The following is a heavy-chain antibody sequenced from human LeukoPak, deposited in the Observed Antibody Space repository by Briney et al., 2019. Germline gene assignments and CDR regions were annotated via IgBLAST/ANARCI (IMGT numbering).Heavy chain of an antibody. CDR2: ISWNSGSI. D-gene: IGHD3-10*01. CDR1: GFTFSSYS. CDR3: AKALLPMVRERTAFDY. J-gene: IGHJ4*02. Sequence: PGGSLRLSCAASGFTFSSYSMNWVRQAPGKGLEWVSGISWNSGSIGYADSVKGRFTISRDNAKNSLYLQMNSLRAEDTALYYCAKALLPMVRERTAFDYWGQGTLVTVSS. V-gene: IGHV3-9*01.